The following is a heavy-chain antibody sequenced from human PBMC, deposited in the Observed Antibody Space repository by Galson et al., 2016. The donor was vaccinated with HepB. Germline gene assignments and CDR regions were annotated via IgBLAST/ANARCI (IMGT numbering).Heavy chain of an antibody. V-gene: IGHV6-1*01. Sequence: CAISGDSVSNNSAAWNWIRQSPSRGLEWLGRTYYRSKWYNDYAVSVKSRITINPDTSKNQVSLQLSSVTPEDTAVYYCARSDYGDYGGGGGMDVWGQGTTVTVSS. CDR2: TYYRSKWYN. J-gene: IGHJ6*02. CDR3: ARSDYGDYGGGGGMDV. CDR1: GDSVSNNSAA. D-gene: IGHD4-17*01.